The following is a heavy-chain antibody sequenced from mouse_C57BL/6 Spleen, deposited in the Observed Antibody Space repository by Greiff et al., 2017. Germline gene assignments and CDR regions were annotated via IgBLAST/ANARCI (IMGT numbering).Heavy chain of an antibody. CDR2: IHPNSGST. CDR1: GYTFTSYW. D-gene: IGHD2-4*01. V-gene: IGHV1-64*01. J-gene: IGHJ3*01. Sequence: QVHVKQPGAELVKPGASVKLSCKASGYTFTSYWMHWVKQRPGQGLEWIGMIHPNSGSTNYNEKFKSKATLTVDKSSSTAYMQLSSLTSEDSAVYYCARSEDYDGFAYWGQGTLVTVSA. CDR3: ARSEDYDGFAY.